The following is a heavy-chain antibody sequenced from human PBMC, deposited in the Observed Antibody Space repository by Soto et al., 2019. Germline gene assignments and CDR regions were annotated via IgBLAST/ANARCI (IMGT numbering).Heavy chain of an antibody. Sequence: SETLSLTCTVLRGSISTFYWSWIRQPPGKGPEWIGYIYHSESPHYNPSLKSRVTISVDRSKNQFSLKLSSVTAADTAVYYCARVPSPWGQGTLVTVS. CDR1: RGSISTFY. J-gene: IGHJ5*02. CDR2: IYHSESP. V-gene: IGHV4-59*12. CDR3: ARVPSP.